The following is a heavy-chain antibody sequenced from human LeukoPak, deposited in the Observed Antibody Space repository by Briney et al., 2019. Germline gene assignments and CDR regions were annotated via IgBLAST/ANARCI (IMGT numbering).Heavy chain of an antibody. CDR3: ASIKYSSSWREVDY. V-gene: IGHV3-23*01. CDR1: GFTFSSYA. Sequence: GGSLRLSCAASGFTFSSYAMSWVRQAPGKGLEWVSAISGSGGSTYYADSVKGRFTISRDNSKSTLYLQMSSLRAEDTAVYYCASIKYSSSWREVDYWGQGTLVTVSS. CDR2: ISGSGGST. D-gene: IGHD6-13*01. J-gene: IGHJ4*02.